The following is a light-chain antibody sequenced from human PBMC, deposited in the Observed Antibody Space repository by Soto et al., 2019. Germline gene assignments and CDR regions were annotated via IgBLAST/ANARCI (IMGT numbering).Light chain of an antibody. CDR3: QQYNGYSGT. CDR1: QSISSW. V-gene: IGKV1-5*01. CDR2: DAS. Sequence: DIQMTQSPSTLSASVGDRVTITCRASQSISSWLAWYQQKPGKAPTLMIYDASSLESGVPSRFSGSGSGTEFTLTISSLQPDDFATYYCQQYNGYSGTFGQGTKVEIK. J-gene: IGKJ1*01.